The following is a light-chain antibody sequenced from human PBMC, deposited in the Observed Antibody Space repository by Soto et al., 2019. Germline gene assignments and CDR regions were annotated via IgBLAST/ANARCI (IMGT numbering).Light chain of an antibody. J-gene: IGKJ1*01. CDR3: QQYGSSPPWT. V-gene: IGKV3-20*01. Sequence: EIVLTQSPGTLSLSPGEIANLSFSASQSVSSSYLAWYQQKPGQAPRLLIYGASSRATGIPDRFSGSGSGTDFTLTISRLEPEDFAVYYCQQYGSSPPWTFGQGTK. CDR1: QSVSSSY. CDR2: GAS.